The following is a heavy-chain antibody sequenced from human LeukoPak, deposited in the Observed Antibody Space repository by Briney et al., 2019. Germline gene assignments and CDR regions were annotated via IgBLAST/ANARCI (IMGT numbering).Heavy chain of an antibody. CDR2: IYTSGST. CDR1: GGSISSGSYY. D-gene: IGHD2-15*01. Sequence: SETLSLTYTVSGGSISSGSYYWSWIRQPAGKGLEWIGRIYTSGSTNYNPSLKSRVTISVDTSKNQFSLKLSSVTAADTAVYYCARGYCSGITSCPFIWFDPWGQGAPVTVSS. CDR3: ARGYCSGITSCPFIWFDP. J-gene: IGHJ5*02. V-gene: IGHV4-61*02.